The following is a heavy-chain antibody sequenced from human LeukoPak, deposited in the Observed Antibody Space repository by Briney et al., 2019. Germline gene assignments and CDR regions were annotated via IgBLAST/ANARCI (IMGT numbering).Heavy chain of an antibody. CDR1: GFTFSSYW. CDR2: IKQDGSEK. D-gene: IGHD3-10*01. J-gene: IGHJ4*02. Sequence: PGGSLRLSCAASGFTFSSYWMSWVRQAPGKGLEWVANIKQDGSEKYYVDSVKGRFTISRDNAKNSPYLQMNSLRAEDTAVYYCARDVDYYDSGSREIQIHYWGQGTLVTVSS. CDR3: ARDVDYYDSGSREIQIHY. V-gene: IGHV3-7*01.